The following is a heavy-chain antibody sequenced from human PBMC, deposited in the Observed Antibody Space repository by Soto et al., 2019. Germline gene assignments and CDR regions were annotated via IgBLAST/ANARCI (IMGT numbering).Heavy chain of an antibody. V-gene: IGHV1-69*12. Sequence: QVQLVQSGAEVTKPGSSVKVSCKASGGTFSSYAISWVQQAPGQGLEWMGGIIPIFGTANYEQKFQGRVTITADECTSTAYMELSSLRSEDTAVYYCARVTHPFVVDATDYYYYGMDVWGQGTTVTVSS. CDR3: ARVTHPFVVDATDYYYYGMDV. CDR1: GGTFSSYA. D-gene: IGHD2-15*01. CDR2: IIPIFGTA. J-gene: IGHJ6*02.